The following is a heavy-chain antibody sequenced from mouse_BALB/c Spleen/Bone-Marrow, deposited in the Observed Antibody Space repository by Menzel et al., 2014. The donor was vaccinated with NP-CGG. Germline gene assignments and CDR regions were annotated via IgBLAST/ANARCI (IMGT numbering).Heavy chain of an antibody. J-gene: IGHJ2*01. Sequence: QVQLQHSGAELVRPGSSVKISCKASGYVFSTYWMNWVKQRPGQGLEWIGQIYPGDGDTNYNGKFKGTATLTADKSSSTAYMQLSSLTSEDSSVYFCARSGYGSSYDYWGQGTTLTGSS. CDR3: ARSGYGSSYDY. V-gene: IGHV1-80*01. CDR2: IYPGDGDT. CDR1: GYVFSTYW. D-gene: IGHD1-1*01.